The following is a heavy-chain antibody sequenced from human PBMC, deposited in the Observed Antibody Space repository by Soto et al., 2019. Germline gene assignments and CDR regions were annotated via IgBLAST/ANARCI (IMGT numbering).Heavy chain of an antibody. J-gene: IGHJ3*02. CDR2: INHSGST. CDR3: ASIGYSGYDPLNDAFDI. D-gene: IGHD5-12*01. V-gene: IGHV4-34*01. Sequence: ASETLSLTCAVYGGSFSGYYWSWIRQPPGKGLERIGEINHSGSTNYNPSLKSRVTISVDTSKNQFSLKLSSVTAADTAVYYCASIGYSGYDPLNDAFDIWGQGTMVTVSS. CDR1: GGSFSGYY.